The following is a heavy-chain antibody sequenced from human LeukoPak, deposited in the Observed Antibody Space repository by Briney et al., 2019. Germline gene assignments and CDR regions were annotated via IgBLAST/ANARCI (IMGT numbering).Heavy chain of an antibody. J-gene: IGHJ3*02. V-gene: IGHV3-21*01. CDR1: GFTFSSYS. CDR2: ISSSSSYI. CDR3: ARGEVMVRGVASFDI. Sequence: GGSLRLSCAASGFTFSSYSMNWVRQAPGKGLEWVSSISSSSSYIYYADSVKGRFTISRDNAKNSLYLQMNSLRAEDTAVYYCARGEVMVRGVASFDIWGQGTMVTVSS. D-gene: IGHD3-10*01.